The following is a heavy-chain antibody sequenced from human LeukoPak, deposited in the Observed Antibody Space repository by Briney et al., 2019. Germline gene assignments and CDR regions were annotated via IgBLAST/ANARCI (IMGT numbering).Heavy chain of an antibody. CDR3: ASFRSLGY. J-gene: IGHJ4*02. D-gene: IGHD3-10*01. CDR1: GCSVSSNY. V-gene: IGHV3-7*01. CDR2: IKQDGSEK. Sequence: GGSLRLSCAASGCSVSSNYMSWVRQAPGKGLEWVANIKQDGSEKYYVDSVRGRFTISRDNAKNSLYLQMNGLRAEDTGVYYCASFRSLGYWGQGSLVTVSS.